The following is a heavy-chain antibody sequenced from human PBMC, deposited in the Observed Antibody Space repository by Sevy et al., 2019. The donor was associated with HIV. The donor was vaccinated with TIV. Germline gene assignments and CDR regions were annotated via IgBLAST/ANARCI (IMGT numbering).Heavy chain of an antibody. CDR3: ARETGSIDD. V-gene: IGHV3-74*01. D-gene: IGHD3-10*01. CDR2: IKGDGSTT. Sequence: GGSLRLSCAASGFTFSRDYMHWVRQAPGKGLEWVPHIKGDGSTTRYVDSVKGRFTISRDNAKNTVYLQMNSLRAEDSAVYYCARETGSIDDWGQGTLVTVSS. CDR1: GFTFSRDY. J-gene: IGHJ4*02.